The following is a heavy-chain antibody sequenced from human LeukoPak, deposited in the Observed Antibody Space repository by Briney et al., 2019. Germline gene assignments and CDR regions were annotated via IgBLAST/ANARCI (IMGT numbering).Heavy chain of an antibody. CDR1: GGSISSSNYY. Sequence: SETLSLTCTVSGGSISSSNYYWGWIRQPPGKGLEWIGSIYYSGSTYYNPSLKSRVTISVDTSKNQFSLKLSSVTAADTAVYYCARVSGYSYGYVGYWGQGTLVTVSS. CDR2: IYYSGST. CDR3: ARVSGYSYGYVGY. D-gene: IGHD5-18*01. V-gene: IGHV4-39*07. J-gene: IGHJ4*02.